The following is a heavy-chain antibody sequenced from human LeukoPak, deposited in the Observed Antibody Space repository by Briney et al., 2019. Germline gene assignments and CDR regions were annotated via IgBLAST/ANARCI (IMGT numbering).Heavy chain of an antibody. J-gene: IGHJ4*02. CDR2: IYYSGST. V-gene: IGHV4-59*01. Sequence: SETLSLTCTVSGGSISSYYWSWIRQPPGKGLEWIGYIYYSGSTSYNPSLKSRVTISVDTSKNQFSLKLSSVTAADTAVYYCAREGSGHYYFDYWGQGTLVTVSS. CDR1: GGSISSYY. CDR3: AREGSGHYYFDY. D-gene: IGHD3-10*01.